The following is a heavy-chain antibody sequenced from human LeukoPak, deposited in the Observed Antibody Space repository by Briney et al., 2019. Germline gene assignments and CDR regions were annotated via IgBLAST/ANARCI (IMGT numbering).Heavy chain of an antibody. Sequence: GGSLRLSCAASGFTVSSNYMSWVRQAPRKGLEWVSVIYSGGSTYYADSVKGRFTISRDNSKNTLYLQMTSLRAEDTAVYYCAYMVRGVYFDYWGQGTLVTVSS. J-gene: IGHJ4*02. V-gene: IGHV3-53*01. D-gene: IGHD3-10*01. CDR2: IYSGGST. CDR3: AYMVRGVYFDY. CDR1: GFTVSSNY.